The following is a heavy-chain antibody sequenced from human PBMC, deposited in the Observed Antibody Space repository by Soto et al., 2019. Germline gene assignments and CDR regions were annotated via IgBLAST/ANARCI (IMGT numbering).Heavy chain of an antibody. CDR3: ARDRSSSSSLEDY. Sequence: PGGSLRLSCAASGFTFSSYGMHWVRQAPGKGLEWVAVIWYDGSNKYYADSVKGRFTISRDNSKNTLYLQMNSLRAEDTAVYYCARDRSSSSSLEDYWGQGTLVTVSS. CDR1: GFTFSSYG. J-gene: IGHJ4*02. CDR2: IWYDGSNK. V-gene: IGHV3-33*01. D-gene: IGHD6-6*01.